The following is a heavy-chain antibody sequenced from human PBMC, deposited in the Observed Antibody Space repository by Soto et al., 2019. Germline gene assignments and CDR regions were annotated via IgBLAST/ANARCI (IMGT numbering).Heavy chain of an antibody. Sequence: PGGSLRLSCAASGFTFSSFAMHWFRQAPGKGLEWVAVTSYHGVDKYYADSVKGRFTISRDNSKNTLYLQMSSLRAEDTAVYYCAREDIPSATTVATWAPYYYYGMDVWGQGTTVTVSS. D-gene: IGHD4-4*01. CDR2: TSYHGVDK. CDR3: AREDIPSATTVATWAPYYYYGMDV. V-gene: IGHV3-30-3*01. CDR1: GFTFSSFA. J-gene: IGHJ6*02.